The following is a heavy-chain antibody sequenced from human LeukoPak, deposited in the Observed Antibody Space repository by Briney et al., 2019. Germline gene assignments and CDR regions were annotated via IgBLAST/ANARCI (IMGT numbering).Heavy chain of an antibody. CDR1: GFTFSSYG. Sequence: GGSLRLSCAASGFTFSSYGMHWVRQAPGKGLEWVAVIWYDGSNKYYADSVKGRFTISRDNSKNTLYLQMNSLRAEDTAVYYCARDDSSGYHSSAVDYWGQGTLVTVSS. CDR2: IWYDGSNK. D-gene: IGHD3-22*01. V-gene: IGHV3-33*01. CDR3: ARDDSSGYHSSAVDY. J-gene: IGHJ4*02.